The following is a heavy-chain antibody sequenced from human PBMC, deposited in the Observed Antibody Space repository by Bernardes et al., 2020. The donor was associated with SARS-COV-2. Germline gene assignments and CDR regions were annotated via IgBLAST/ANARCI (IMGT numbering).Heavy chain of an antibody. D-gene: IGHD2-15*01. CDR2: LIPIFGTA. CDR1: GGTFSSYA. Sequence: SVKFSCKASGGTFSSYAISWVRQAPGQGLEWLGGLIPIFGTADYAQKFQGRVTITADESTSTAYMELSSLGSEDTAVYYCARAGWRDCSGGSCLISLDYWGQGKLVTVSS. J-gene: IGHJ4*02. CDR3: ARAGWRDCSGGSCLISLDY. V-gene: IGHV1-69*13.